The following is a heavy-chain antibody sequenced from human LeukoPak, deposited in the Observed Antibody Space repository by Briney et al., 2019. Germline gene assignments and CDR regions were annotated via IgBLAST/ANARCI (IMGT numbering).Heavy chain of an antibody. V-gene: IGHV4-59*01. Sequence: PSETLSLTCTVSGGSISSYYWSWIRQPPGKGLEWIGYIYYSGSTNYNPSLKSRVTISVDTSKNQFSLKLSSVTAADTAVYYCAREEFSSGDHVLKAIPWYWFDPWGQGTLVTVSS. CDR1: GGSISSYY. CDR2: IYYSGST. J-gene: IGHJ5*02. D-gene: IGHD3-3*01. CDR3: AREEFSSGDHVLKAIPWYWFDP.